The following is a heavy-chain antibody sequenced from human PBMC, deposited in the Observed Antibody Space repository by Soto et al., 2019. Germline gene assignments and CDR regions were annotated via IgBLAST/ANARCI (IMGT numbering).Heavy chain of an antibody. J-gene: IGHJ4*02. CDR2: APHEGSTE. CDR1: GFTFTRFA. Sequence: QVQLVESGGGVVQPGRSLRLSCVGSGFTFTRFAMHWVRQAPGKCLEWVAVAPHEGSTEQYADSVKGRFAISRDNSKNTLSLQMNSLTVEDTAMYYCATGEAHYYDTSHYWGQGAEVTVSS. CDR3: ATGEAHYYDTSHY. V-gene: IGHV3-30*09. D-gene: IGHD3-22*01.